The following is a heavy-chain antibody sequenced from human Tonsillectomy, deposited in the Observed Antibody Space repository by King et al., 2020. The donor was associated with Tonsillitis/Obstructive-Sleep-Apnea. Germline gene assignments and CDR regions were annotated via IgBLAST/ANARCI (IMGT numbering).Heavy chain of an antibody. D-gene: IGHD6-13*01. CDR1: GGSFSGYY. CDR3: AAGTYYFDY. CDR2: INHSGST. Sequence: VQLQQWGAGLLKPSETLSLTCAVYGGSFSGYYWSWIRQPPGKGLEWIGEINHSGSTNYNPSLKSRVTISVDTSKSQFSLKLSSVTAADTAVYYCAAGTYYFDYWGQGTLVTVSS. V-gene: IGHV4-34*01. J-gene: IGHJ4*02.